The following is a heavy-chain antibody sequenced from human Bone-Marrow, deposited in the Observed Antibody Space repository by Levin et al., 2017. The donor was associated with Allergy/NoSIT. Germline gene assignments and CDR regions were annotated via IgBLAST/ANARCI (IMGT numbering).Heavy chain of an antibody. J-gene: IGHJ4*02. CDR1: GGIFSTYA. Sequence: ASVKVSCKASGGIFSTYAISWVRQAPGQGLEWMGGLLPYFGTANYAQKFQGRVTNNADKSTRAADMALCSLRSDDTAVYYCVGGQHWNFDYWGQGTLVTVSS. CDR2: LLPYFGTA. V-gene: IGHV1-69*06. D-gene: IGHD1-1*01. CDR3: VGGQHWNFDY.